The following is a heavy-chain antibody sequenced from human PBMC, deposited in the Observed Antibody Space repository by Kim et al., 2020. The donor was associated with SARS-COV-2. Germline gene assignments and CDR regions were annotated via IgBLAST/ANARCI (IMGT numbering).Heavy chain of an antibody. CDR2: RRNT. D-gene: IGHD4-17*01. J-gene: IGHJ4*02. V-gene: IGHV3-11*05. Sequence: RRNTNYADSVKGRFTISRDTAKNSLYPEMNSLRADDTAVYYCARGYGDYGYWGQGTLVTVSS. CDR3: ARGYGDYGY.